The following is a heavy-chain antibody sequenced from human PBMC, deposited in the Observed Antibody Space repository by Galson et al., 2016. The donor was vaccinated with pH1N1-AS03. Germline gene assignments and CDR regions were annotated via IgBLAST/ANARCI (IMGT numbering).Heavy chain of an antibody. J-gene: IGHJ6*02. CDR2: INAGNGNT. D-gene: IGHD1-26*01. V-gene: IGHV1-3*01. Sequence: SVKVSCKASGYTFISYVMHWVRQAPGQRLEWMGWINAGNGNTTYSQSFQGRVTITRDTSASKAYMGLSSLRSEDTAVYYCARGRGSYGMDVWGQGNPGHRLL. CDR3: ARGRGSYGMDV. CDR1: GYTFISYV.